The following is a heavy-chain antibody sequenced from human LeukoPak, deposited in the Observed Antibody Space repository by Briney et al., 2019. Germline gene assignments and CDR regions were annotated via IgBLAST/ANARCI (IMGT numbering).Heavy chain of an antibody. CDR3: AREAAVGATQFDY. V-gene: IGHV3-66*01. J-gene: IGHJ4*02. Sequence: HPGGSLRLSCAASGFTFSSYGMHWVRQAPGKGLEWVSVIYSGGSTHYADSVKGRFTISRDNSKNTLYLQMNSLRAEDTAVYYCAREAAVGATQFDYWGQGTLVTVSS. CDR1: GFTFSSYG. CDR2: IYSGGST. D-gene: IGHD1-26*01.